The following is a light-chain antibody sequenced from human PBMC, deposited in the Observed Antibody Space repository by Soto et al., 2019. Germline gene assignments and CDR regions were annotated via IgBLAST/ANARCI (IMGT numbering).Light chain of an antibody. V-gene: IGKV3-11*01. CDR3: QQRSNWPWT. J-gene: IGKJ1*01. CDR2: DAS. Sequence: DIVLTQSPATLSLSPGERATLSCRASQSVRSFLAWYQQKPGQTPRLLIYDASNRATGIPVRFNGSGSGTDLTLTIISLEPEDFAVYYCQQRSNWPWTFGQGTKLEIK. CDR1: QSVRSF.